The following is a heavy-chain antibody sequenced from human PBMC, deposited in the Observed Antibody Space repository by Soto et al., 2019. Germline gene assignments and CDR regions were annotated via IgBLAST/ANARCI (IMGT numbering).Heavy chain of an antibody. CDR2: MYSGGTT. D-gene: IGHD1-26*01. CDR3: ARDGRDGFPLDY. CDR1: GLSVSSHH. V-gene: IGHV3-53*01. Sequence: GSLRLSGAAAGLSVSSHHMTWVRQAPGKGLEWVSVMYSGGTTYYPDPLKGRCTISRDNSKNMLYLKMDNLRVDDTAVYYCARDGRDGFPLDYWGRGTLVTVSS. J-gene: IGHJ4*02.